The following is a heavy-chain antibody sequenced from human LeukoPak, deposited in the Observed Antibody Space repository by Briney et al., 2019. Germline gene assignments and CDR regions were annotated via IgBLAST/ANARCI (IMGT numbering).Heavy chain of an antibody. CDR2: IWYDGSNK. J-gene: IGHJ4*02. CDR3: ARALEGDY. Sequence: PGGSLRLSCAASGFTFSNYGMHWVRQAPGKGLEWVAVIWYDGSNKYYTDSVKGRFTISRDNSKNTLYLQMNSLRAEDTAVYYCARALEGDYWGQGTLVTVSS. CDR1: GFTFSNYG. V-gene: IGHV3-33*01. D-gene: IGHD1-1*01.